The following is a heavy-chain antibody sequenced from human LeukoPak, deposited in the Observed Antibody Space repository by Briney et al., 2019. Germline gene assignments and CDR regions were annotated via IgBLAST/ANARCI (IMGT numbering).Heavy chain of an antibody. V-gene: IGHV1-2*02. Sequence: ASVKVSCKASGYTFTGYYMHWVRPAPGQGLEWMGWINPNSGGTNYAQKFQGRVTMTRDTSISTAYMELSRLRSDDTAVYYCARDGSGWYSYFDYWGQGTLVTVSS. CDR1: GYTFTGYY. CDR3: ARDGSGWYSYFDY. CDR2: INPNSGGT. D-gene: IGHD6-19*01. J-gene: IGHJ4*02.